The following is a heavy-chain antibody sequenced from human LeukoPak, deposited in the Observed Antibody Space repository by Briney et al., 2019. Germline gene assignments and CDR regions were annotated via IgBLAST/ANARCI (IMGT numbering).Heavy chain of an antibody. CDR1: GGSISSYY. CDR3: ARSPKRGYGMDV. D-gene: IGHD3-16*01. Sequence: PSETLSLTCTASGGSISSYYWSWIRQPPGKGLEWIGYIYYSGSTNYNPSLKSRVTISVDTSKNQFSLKLSSVTAADTAVYYCARSPKRGYGMDVWGQGTTVTDSS. CDR2: IYYSGST. V-gene: IGHV4-59*01. J-gene: IGHJ6*02.